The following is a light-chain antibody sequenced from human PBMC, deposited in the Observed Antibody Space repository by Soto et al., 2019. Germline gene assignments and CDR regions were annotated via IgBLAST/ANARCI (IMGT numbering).Light chain of an antibody. CDR3: QQYNNWPFD. J-gene: IGKJ5*01. V-gene: IGKV3-15*01. CDR2: GAS. CDR1: QSVSSN. Sequence: EIVMTQSPATLSVSPGERATLSCRASQSVSSNLAWYQQKPGQAPRLLIYGASTRATGIPARFSGSGSGTEFTLTISSLQSEDFAVYYCQQYNNWPFDFGQGTRLEIK.